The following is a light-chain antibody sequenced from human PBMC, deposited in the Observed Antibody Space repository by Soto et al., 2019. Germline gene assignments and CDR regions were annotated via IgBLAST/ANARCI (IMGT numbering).Light chain of an antibody. Sequence: QSALTQPASVSGSPGQSITISCTGTSSDFGYNYVSRYQQHPGKAPKLMIYEVRNRPSGVSNRFSGSKSGNTASLTISGLQAEDEADYYCSSFTGSTTLPYVFGTGTKLTVL. V-gene: IGLV2-14*01. J-gene: IGLJ1*01. CDR3: SSFTGSTTLPYV. CDR1: SSDFGYNY. CDR2: EVR.